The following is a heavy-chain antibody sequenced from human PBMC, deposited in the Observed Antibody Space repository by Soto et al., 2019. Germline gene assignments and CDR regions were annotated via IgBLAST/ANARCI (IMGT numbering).Heavy chain of an antibody. CDR2: ISYTGNT. J-gene: IGHJ4*02. D-gene: IGHD4-17*01. CDR1: GGSMRSYY. V-gene: IGHV4-59*01. CDR3: ARDRDYGDYDS. Sequence: SETLSLTCTVSGGSMRSYYWTWIRQPPGKGLEWLGCISYTGNTNYNPSLKSRVTISVDSSNNQFSLRLNSVTAADTALYYCARDRDYGDYDSWGQGTLVTVSS.